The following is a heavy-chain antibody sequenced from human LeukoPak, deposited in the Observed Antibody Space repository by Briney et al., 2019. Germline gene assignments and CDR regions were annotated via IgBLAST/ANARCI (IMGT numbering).Heavy chain of an antibody. V-gene: IGHV3-33*01. CDR2: IWYDGSNK. D-gene: IGHD4-4*01. Sequence: GGSLRLSCAASGFTFSSYGMPWVRQAPGKGLEWVAVIWYDGSNKYYADSVKGRFTISRDNSKNTLYLQMNSLRAEDTAVYYCARGDVTTMGLFDYWGQGTLVTVSS. J-gene: IGHJ4*02. CDR3: ARGDVTTMGLFDY. CDR1: GFTFSSYG.